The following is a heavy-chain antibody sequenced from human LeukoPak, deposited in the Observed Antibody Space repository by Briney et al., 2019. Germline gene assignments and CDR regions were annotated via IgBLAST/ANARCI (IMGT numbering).Heavy chain of an antibody. CDR1: GGSISSSSCY. CDR3: ARGSYYYDSSGYSGPHFDY. V-gene: IGHV4-39*07. D-gene: IGHD3-22*01. CDR2: IYYSGST. J-gene: IGHJ4*02. Sequence: SETLSLTCTVSGGSISSSSCYWGWIRQPPRKGLEWIGSIYYSGSTYYNPSLKSRVTISVDTSKNQFSLKLSSVTAADTAVYYCARGSYYYDSSGYSGPHFDYWGQGTLVTVSS.